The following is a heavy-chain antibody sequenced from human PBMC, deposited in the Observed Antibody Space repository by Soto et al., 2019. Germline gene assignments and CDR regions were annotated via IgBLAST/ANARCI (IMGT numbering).Heavy chain of an antibody. CDR3: AGGGFGELDY. V-gene: IGHV1-8*01. CDR1: GYTFTSYD. D-gene: IGHD3-10*01. J-gene: IGHJ4*02. CDR2: MNPNSGNT. Sequence: QVQLVQSGAEVKKPGASVKVSSKASGYTFTSYDINWVRQATGQGLEWMGWMNPNSGNTGYAQKLQGRVTRTTKTSINTAHKELSSLRSEDTAVYYCAGGGFGELDYWGQGTLVTVSS.